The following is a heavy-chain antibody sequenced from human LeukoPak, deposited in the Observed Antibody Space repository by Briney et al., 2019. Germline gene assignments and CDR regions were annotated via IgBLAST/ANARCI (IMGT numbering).Heavy chain of an antibody. CDR1: GGSISSGGYY. J-gene: IGHJ4*02. CDR2: IYYSGST. V-gene: IGHV4-31*03. Sequence: PSQTLSLTCTVSGGSISSGGYYWSWIRQHPGKGLEWIGYIYYSGSTYYNPSLKSRVTISVDTSKNQFSLKLSSVTAADTAVYYCARTKRGGHSDFDYWGQGTLVTVSS. D-gene: IGHD2-15*01. CDR3: ARTKRGGHSDFDY.